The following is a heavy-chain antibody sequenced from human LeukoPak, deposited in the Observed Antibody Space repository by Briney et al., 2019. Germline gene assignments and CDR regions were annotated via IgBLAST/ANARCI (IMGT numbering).Heavy chain of an antibody. Sequence: SETLSLTCAVSGYSISSGYYWGWIRPPPGKGLEWIGSIYHSGSTYYNPSLKSRVTISVDTSKNQFTLKLSSVTAAHTAVYYCARGRADYDILTGYFDPYYFDYWGQGTLVTVSS. V-gene: IGHV4-38-2*01. J-gene: IGHJ4*02. CDR3: ARGRADYDILTGYFDPYYFDY. D-gene: IGHD3-9*01. CDR1: GYSISSGYY. CDR2: IYHSGST.